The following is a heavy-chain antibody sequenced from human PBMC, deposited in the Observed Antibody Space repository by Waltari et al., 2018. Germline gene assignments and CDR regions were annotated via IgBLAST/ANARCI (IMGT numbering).Heavy chain of an antibody. D-gene: IGHD2-21*01. CDR2: IHSRGLT. CDR3: ARSAKCESSSDSCDLVAI. CDR1: GDSITSDLYY. V-gene: IGHV4-61*02. Sequence: QVQLQESGPGLVEPSQTLSLTCTVSGDSITSDLYYWGWIRQPAGKGLEWIGRIHSRGLTEYKASLKSRVAISRDTSKNQFSLKLSSVTAADTAVYYCARSAKCESSSDSCDLVAIWGQGTLVTVSS. J-gene: IGHJ4*02.